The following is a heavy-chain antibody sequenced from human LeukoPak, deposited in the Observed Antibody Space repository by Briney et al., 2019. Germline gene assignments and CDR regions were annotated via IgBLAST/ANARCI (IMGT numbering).Heavy chain of an antibody. CDR3: ARDVGATPGYFDY. CDR2: IYYSGST. D-gene: IGHD1-26*01. Sequence: SEILSLTCTVSGGSISSYYWSWIRQPPGKGLEWIGYIYYSGSTNYNPSLKSRVTISVDTSKNQFSLRLSSVTAADTAVYYCARDVGATPGYFDYWGQGTLVTVSS. CDR1: GGSISSYY. V-gene: IGHV4-59*01. J-gene: IGHJ4*02.